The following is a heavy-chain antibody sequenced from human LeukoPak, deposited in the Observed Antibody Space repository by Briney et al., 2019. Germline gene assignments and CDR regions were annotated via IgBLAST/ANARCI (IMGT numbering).Heavy chain of an antibody. CDR1: GLTCSSSW. CDR3: ARDLAYSRLDY. V-gene: IGHV3-7*01. CDR2: INPDGNKK. D-gene: IGHD5-18*01. Sequence: GGSLRLSCAVSGLTCSSSWMDWVRQAPGKGLEWAASINPDGNKKYSADSVKGRFTISRDNAENSLYLQMNSLRVEDTAFYYCARDLAYSRLDYWGQGMLVTVSS. J-gene: IGHJ4*02.